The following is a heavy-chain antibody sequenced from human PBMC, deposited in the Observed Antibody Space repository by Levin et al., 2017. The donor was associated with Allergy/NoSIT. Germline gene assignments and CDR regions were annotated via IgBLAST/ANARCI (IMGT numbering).Heavy chain of an antibody. J-gene: IGHJ4*02. CDR1: FYPFPPSS. Sequence: ASVIVSFYASFYPFPPSSLPWVRQAPGQRLEWMGWIHGGNGNTDYSREFQDRVTITRDPSATTAYMELSSLTSEDTAVYYCARDFPGDGYIDYWGQGTLVTASS. V-gene: IGHV1-3*01. CDR2: IHGGNGNT. CDR3: ARDFPGDGYIDY. D-gene: IGHD5-24*01.